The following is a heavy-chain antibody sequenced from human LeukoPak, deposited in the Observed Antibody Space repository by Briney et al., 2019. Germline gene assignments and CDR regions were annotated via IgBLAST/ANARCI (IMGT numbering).Heavy chain of an antibody. CDR2: ISASGGGT. D-gene: IGHD2-15*01. J-gene: IGHJ4*02. CDR1: GFTFNNYA. V-gene: IGHV3-23*01. CDR3: AKDPQRYCSGGSCLYFDY. Sequence: GGSLRLSCAASGFTFNNYAMSWVRQAPGKGLEWVSAISASGGGTNYADTVKGRFIISRDNSKNTLYLQMNSLRAEDTAVYYCAKDPQRYCSGGSCLYFDYWGQGTLVTVSS.